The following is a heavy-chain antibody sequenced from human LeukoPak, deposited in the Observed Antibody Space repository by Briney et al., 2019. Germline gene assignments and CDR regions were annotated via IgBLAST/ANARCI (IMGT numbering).Heavy chain of an antibody. Sequence: GGSLRLSCVASGFRFRTDWMNWVRQAPRKGLEWVSRINSDGGTTTYADSAKGRFTVSRDNAKNTLYLQMNSLRAEDTAVYYCGGGGWLLDYWGQGTLVTVSS. V-gene: IGHV3-74*01. CDR1: GFRFRTDW. J-gene: IGHJ4*02. CDR3: GGGGWLLDY. CDR2: INSDGGTT. D-gene: IGHD3-9*01.